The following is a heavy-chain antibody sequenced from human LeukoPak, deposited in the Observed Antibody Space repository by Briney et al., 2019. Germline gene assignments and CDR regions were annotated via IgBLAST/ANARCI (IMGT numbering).Heavy chain of an antibody. CDR2: IYYSGST. CDR1: GGSISSYY. D-gene: IGHD1-26*01. V-gene: IGHV4-59*08. CDR3: TSGSRRKGTYFDY. J-gene: IGHJ4*02. Sequence: SETLSPTCTVSGGSISSYYWSWIRQPPGRGLEWIGYIYYSGSTNYNPSLKSRVTISVDTSKNQFSLKLSSVTAADTAVYYCTSGSRRKGTYFDYWGQGTLVTVSS.